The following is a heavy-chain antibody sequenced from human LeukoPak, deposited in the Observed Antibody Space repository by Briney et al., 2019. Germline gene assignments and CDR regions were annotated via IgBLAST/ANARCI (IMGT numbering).Heavy chain of an antibody. D-gene: IGHD3-22*01. Sequence: PSETLSLTCAVYGGSFSDYYCSWIRQPPGKGLEWIGEINHGGSTNYSPSLKSRVTISVDTSKNQFSLKLSSVTAADTALYYCGYSSGYQYHWGQGTLVTLSS. CDR2: INHGGST. V-gene: IGHV4-34*01. CDR1: GGSFSDYY. J-gene: IGHJ1*01. CDR3: GYSSGYQYH.